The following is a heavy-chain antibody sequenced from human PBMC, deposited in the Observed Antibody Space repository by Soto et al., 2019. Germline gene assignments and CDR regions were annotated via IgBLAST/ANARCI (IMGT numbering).Heavy chain of an antibody. CDR2: ISHDGSNQ. V-gene: IGHV3-30*18. D-gene: IGHD6-25*01. CDR1: GFTLRTSG. J-gene: IGHJ4*02. CDR3: AKDSSAAFDY. Sequence: QVQLVESGGGVVQPGGSLRLSCVASGFTLRTSGRHWVRQAPSKGLEWVAVISHDGSNQFYAESVKGRFTISRDNSKNMLYLQMNSLRADDSAVYFCAKDSSAAFDYWGQGTVVTVSS.